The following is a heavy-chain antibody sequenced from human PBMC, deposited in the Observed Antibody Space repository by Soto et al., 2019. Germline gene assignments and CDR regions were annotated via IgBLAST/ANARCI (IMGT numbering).Heavy chain of an antibody. CDR3: ARVPDR. Sequence: SETLSLTCAVSGGYISSGGYSWSWIRQPPGKGLEWIGYIYHSGSTYYNPSLKSRVTMSVDRSKNQFSLKLSSVTAADTAVYYCARVPDRWGQGTLVTVSS. CDR1: GGYISSGGYS. D-gene: IGHD2-2*01. CDR2: IYHSGST. V-gene: IGHV4-30-2*01. J-gene: IGHJ5*02.